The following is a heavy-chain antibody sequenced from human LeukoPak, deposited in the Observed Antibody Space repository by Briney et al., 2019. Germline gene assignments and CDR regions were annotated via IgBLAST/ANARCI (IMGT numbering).Heavy chain of an antibody. J-gene: IGHJ6*03. D-gene: IGHD3-9*01. V-gene: IGHV3-30*02. CDR2: IRYDGSNK. CDR1: GFIFSSYG. CDR3: ARDFDRRTRKIGRDSLYYYYYYMDV. Sequence: PGGSLTLLCGASGFIFSSYGMHWPRQAPDKGVEWVAFIRYDGSNKYYADSVKGRFTISRDNAKNSLYLQMNSRRAEDPAVYYCARDFDRRTRKIGRDSLYYYYYYMDVWGKGTTVTVSS.